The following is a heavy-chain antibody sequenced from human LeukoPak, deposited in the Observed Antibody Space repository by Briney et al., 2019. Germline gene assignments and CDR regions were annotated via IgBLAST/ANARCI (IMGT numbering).Heavy chain of an antibody. V-gene: IGHV1-2*02. CDR3: ARDRTPYCGTTSCFTQGRNWFDP. CDR2: INPNSGGT. J-gene: IGHJ5*02. Sequence: ASVTVSCKASGYTFTGYYIHWVRQAPGQGLEWMGWINPNSGGTNYVQKFQGRVTMTRDMSISTAYMELSRLRSDDTAVYYCARDRTPYCGTTSCFTQGRNWFDPWGQGTLVTVSS. CDR1: GYTFTGYY. D-gene: IGHD2-2*01.